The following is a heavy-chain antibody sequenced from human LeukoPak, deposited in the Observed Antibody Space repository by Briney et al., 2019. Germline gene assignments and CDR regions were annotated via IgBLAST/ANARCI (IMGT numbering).Heavy chain of an antibody. CDR3: ARGVYIAAAQYGY. V-gene: IGHV4-59*01. Sequence: SETLSLTCTVSGGSISNYYWSWIRQPPGKGVEWIGYIYYSGTTNYNPSLKSRVTISVDTSKNQFSLKVNSVTAADTAVYYCARGVYIAAAQYGYWGQGTLVTVSS. D-gene: IGHD6-13*01. CDR2: IYYSGTT. J-gene: IGHJ4*02. CDR1: GGSISNYY.